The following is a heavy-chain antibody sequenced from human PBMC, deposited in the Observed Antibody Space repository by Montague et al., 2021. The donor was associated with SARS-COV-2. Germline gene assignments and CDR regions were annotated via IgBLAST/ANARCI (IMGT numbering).Heavy chain of an antibody. CDR1: GFTFSNYA. D-gene: IGHD3-9*01. Sequence: SLRLSCAASGFTFSNYAMHWVRQAPGKGLEWVAVISYDGSNKYYADSVKGRFTISRDNSKNTLYLQMNSLRAEDTAVYYCARDLVIGYDNLTGYYGFSEGWFDYWGQGTLVTVSS. V-gene: IGHV3-30-3*01. CDR3: ARDLVIGYDNLTGYYGFSEGWFDY. CDR2: ISYDGSNK. J-gene: IGHJ4*02.